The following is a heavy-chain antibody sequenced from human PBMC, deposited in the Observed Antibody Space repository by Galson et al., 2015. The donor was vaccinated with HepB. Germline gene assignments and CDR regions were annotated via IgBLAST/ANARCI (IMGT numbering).Heavy chain of an antibody. CDR1: GYSFSSHY. J-gene: IGHJ5*02. D-gene: IGHD6-13*01. CDR2: INPSGGST. V-gene: IGHV1-46*04. Sequence: SCKASGYSFSSHYIHWVRQAPGQGLEWMGIINPSGGSTSYAQKLQGRVSLTRDTSTGTVYLGLSSLKFEDTAVYYCARGAKGSRQQFVRWHWFDPWGQGTLVTVSS. CDR3: ARGAKGSRQQFVRWHWFDP.